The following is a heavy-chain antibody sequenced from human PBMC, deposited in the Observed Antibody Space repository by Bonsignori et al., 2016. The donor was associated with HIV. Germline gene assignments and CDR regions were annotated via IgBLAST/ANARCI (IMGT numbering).Heavy chain of an antibody. V-gene: IGHV1-8*01. J-gene: IGHJ4*02. CDR3: ARADGFIVVLSSNFNY. D-gene: IGHD2/OR15-2a*01. Sequence: WVRQAPGQGLEWLGWMNPTSGNTGYAQKFQGRVTMTRKSSINTAYMELSNLESEDTAVYYCARADGFIVVLSSNFNYWGQGTLVTVSS. CDR2: MNPTSGNT.